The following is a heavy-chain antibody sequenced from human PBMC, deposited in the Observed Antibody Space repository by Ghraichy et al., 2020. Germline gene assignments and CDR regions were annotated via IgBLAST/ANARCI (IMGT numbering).Heavy chain of an antibody. J-gene: IGHJ2*01. CDR3: VRKTGYFDL. CDR1: EFTFSSYN. D-gene: IGHD3-9*01. V-gene: IGHV3-48*02. Sequence: GESLNISCAAFEFTFSSYNMNWVRQAPGKGLEWVSFISSGTRTIYYADSVKGRFTISRDNAKNSLYLQMNGLRDEDTAMYYCVRKTGYFDLWGRGTLVTVSS. CDR2: ISSGTRTI.